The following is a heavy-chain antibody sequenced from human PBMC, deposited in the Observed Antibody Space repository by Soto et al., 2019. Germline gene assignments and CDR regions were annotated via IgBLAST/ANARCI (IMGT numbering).Heavy chain of an antibody. V-gene: IGHV3-43*02. D-gene: IGHD5-18*01. CDR3: AKSSIRGYSYGYSVTLFDY. J-gene: IGHJ4*02. Sequence: PGGSLRLSCAASGFTFSTYAMAWVRQAPGKGLEWVSLISWDGGSTYYADSVKGRFTISRDNSKNSLYLQMNSLRTEDTALYYCAKSSIRGYSYGYSVTLFDYWGQGTLVTVSS. CDR1: GFTFSTYA. CDR2: ISWDGGST.